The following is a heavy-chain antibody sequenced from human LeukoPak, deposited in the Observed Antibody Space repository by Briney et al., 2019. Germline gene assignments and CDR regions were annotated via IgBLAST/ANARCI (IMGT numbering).Heavy chain of an antibody. CDR1: GRTFSIYT. D-gene: IGHD2-2*01. J-gene: IGHJ5*02. CDR3: ARGGLGYCSSTSCSTRRWFDP. V-gene: IGHV1-69*02. Sequence: HRPSVKVSCKASGRTFSIYTISWVRQAPGQGLEWMGRIIPILGIANYAQKFQGRVTLTADKSTSTAYMELSSLRSEDTAVYYCARGGLGYCSSTSCSTRRWFDPWGQGTLVTVSS. CDR2: IIPILGIA.